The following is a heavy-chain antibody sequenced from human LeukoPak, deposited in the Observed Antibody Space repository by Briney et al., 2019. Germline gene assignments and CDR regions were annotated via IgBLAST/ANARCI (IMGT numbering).Heavy chain of an antibody. J-gene: IGHJ5*02. Sequence: GGSLRLSCAASGFTFSTYTMYWVRHPPGKRLEWVSIIGSSGGGIHYADSVKGRFTISRDNSKNTIYLQMNSLRAEDTAVYYCAKDSAVGNHYDKRFDPWGQGALVTVSS. D-gene: IGHD3-22*01. CDR1: GFTFSTYT. V-gene: IGHV3-23*01. CDR3: AKDSAVGNHYDKRFDP. CDR2: IGSSGGGI.